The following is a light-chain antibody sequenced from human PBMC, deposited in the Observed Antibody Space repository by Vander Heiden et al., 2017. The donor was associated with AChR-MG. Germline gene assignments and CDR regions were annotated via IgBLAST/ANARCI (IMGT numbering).Light chain of an antibody. CDR2: DVR. Sequence: QSALTQPASVSGSPGQSITISCTGTSSDVGGYNYVSWYQQHPGKAPKLMIYDVRKRPSGVSNRFSGSKSGNTASLTISGLQAEDEADYYCSSYTSSSTLYVFGTGTKATVL. CDR1: SSDVGGYNY. V-gene: IGLV2-14*01. CDR3: SSYTSSSTLYV. J-gene: IGLJ1*01.